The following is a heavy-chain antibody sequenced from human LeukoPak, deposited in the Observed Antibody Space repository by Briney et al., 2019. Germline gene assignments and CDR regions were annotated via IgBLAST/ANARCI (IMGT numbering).Heavy chain of an antibody. V-gene: IGHV4-4*07. Sequence: SETLSLTCTVSGGSISSYYWSWIRQPAGKGLEWIGRIYTSGSTNYNPSLKSRVTMSVDTSKNQFSLKLSSVTAADTAVYYCARAQRDCSSTSCHDLLDYWGQGTLVTVS. CDR2: IYTSGST. CDR1: GGSISSYY. J-gene: IGHJ4*02. CDR3: ARAQRDCSSTSCHDLLDY. D-gene: IGHD2-2*01.